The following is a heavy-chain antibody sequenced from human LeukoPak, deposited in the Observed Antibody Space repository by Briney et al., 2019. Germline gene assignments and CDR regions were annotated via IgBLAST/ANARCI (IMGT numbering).Heavy chain of an antibody. CDR1: GYTFTSYY. V-gene: IGHV1-46*01. J-gene: IGHJ4*02. CDR2: INPSGGST. D-gene: IGHD4-17*01. CDR3: ARADYGDLPIDY. Sequence: ASVKVSCKASGYTFTSYYMHWVRQAPGQGLEWMGIINPSGGSTSYAQKFQGRVTMTRDMSTSTVYMELSSLRSEDTAVYYCARADYGDLPIDYWGQGTLVTVSS.